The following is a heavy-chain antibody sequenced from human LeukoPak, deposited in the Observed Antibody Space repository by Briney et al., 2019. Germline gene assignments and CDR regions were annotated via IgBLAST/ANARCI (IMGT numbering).Heavy chain of an antibody. CDR1: GGTFSSYA. CDR2: IIPIFGTA. V-gene: IGHV1-69*06. Sequence: GASVKVSCKASGGTFSSYAISWVRQAPGQGLEWMGGIIPIFGTANYAQKFQGRVTITADKSTSTAYMELSSLRSEDTAVYYCARLRGYSGYDLRGWFDPWGQGTLVTVSS. D-gene: IGHD5-12*01. J-gene: IGHJ5*02. CDR3: ARLRGYSGYDLRGWFDP.